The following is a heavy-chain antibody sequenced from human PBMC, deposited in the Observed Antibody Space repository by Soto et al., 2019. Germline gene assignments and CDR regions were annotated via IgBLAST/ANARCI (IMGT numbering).Heavy chain of an antibody. CDR3: AGLWFPQFKYFDY. D-gene: IGHD3-10*01. Sequence: GGSLRLSCAASEFTFSSYEMNWVRQAPGKGLEWVSYISSSGSTMYYADSVKGRFTISRDNAKNSLYLQMNSLRAEDTAVYYCAGLWFPQFKYFDYWGQGTLVTVSS. V-gene: IGHV3-48*03. J-gene: IGHJ4*02. CDR2: ISSSGSTM. CDR1: EFTFSSYE.